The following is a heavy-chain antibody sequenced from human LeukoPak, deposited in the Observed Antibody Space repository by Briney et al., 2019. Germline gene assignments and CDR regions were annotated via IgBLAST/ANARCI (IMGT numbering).Heavy chain of an antibody. CDR2: IYSGGST. CDR3: AREAPGSAFDI. J-gene: IGHJ3*02. V-gene: IGHV3-66*01. CDR1: GFTVSSNY. Sequence: GGSLRLSCAASGFTVSSNYMSWVRQAPGKGLEWVSVIYSGGSTYYADSVKGRFTISRDNSKNTLYLQMNSLRAEDMAVYYCAREAPGSAFDIWGQGTMVTVSS.